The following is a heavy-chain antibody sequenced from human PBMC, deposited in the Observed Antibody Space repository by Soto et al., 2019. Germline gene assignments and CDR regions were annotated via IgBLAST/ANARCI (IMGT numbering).Heavy chain of an antibody. V-gene: IGHV1-3*01. CDR1: GYTFTSYA. J-gene: IGHJ4*02. CDR2: INAGNGNT. D-gene: IGHD2-15*01. CDR3: ARGIVVVVAAPAY. Sequence: ASVKVSCKASGYTFTSYAMHWVRQAPGQRLEWMGWINAGNGNTKYSQKFQGRVTITRDTSASTAYMELSSLRSEDTAVYYCARGIVVVVAAPAYWGQGTLVTVSS.